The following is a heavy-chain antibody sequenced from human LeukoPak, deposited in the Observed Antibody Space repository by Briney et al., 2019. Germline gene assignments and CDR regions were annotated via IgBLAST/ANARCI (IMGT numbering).Heavy chain of an antibody. CDR2: IYPGDSDT. CDR1: GYSFTSYW. J-gene: IGHJ4*02. V-gene: IGHV5-51*01. D-gene: IGHD2-15*01. CDR3: ARPPTRHSFYYFDY. Sequence: GESLKISCKGSGYSFTSYWIGWVRPLPGKGLEWMGIIYPGDSDTRYSPSFQGQVTISADKSSSTAYLQWSSLKASDTAIYYCARPPTRHSFYYFDYWGRGTLVTVSS.